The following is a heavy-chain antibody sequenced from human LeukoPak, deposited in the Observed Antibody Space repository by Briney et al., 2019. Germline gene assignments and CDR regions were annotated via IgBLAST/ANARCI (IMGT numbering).Heavy chain of an antibody. Sequence: GGSLRLSCAASGFTLSNYWMYWVRQAPGKGLEWVGRVKSKTGGGTIDYGAPVKGRFTISRDDSKNTMSLQMNSLKTEDTGVYYCIADLFNHYYGMDVWGQGTTVTVSS. CDR1: GFTLSNYW. CDR2: VKSKTGGGTI. J-gene: IGHJ6*02. CDR3: IADLFNHYYGMDV. V-gene: IGHV3-15*01.